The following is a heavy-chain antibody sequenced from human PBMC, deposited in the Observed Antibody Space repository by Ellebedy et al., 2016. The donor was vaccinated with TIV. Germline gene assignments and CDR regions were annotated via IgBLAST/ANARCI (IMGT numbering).Heavy chain of an antibody. CDR1: GYSFSSYW. V-gene: IGHV5-51*01. Sequence: GESLKISCKGSGYSFSSYWIGWVRQMPGKGLEWMGIIHPADSDTRYSPSFQGQVTISADKPISTAYLHRSSLKASDTAMYYCARDSGLDYWGQGTLVAVSS. CDR3: ARDSGLDY. J-gene: IGHJ4*02. D-gene: IGHD1-14*01. CDR2: IHPADSDT.